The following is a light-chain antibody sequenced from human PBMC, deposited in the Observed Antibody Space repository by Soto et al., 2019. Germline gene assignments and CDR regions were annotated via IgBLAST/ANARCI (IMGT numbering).Light chain of an antibody. Sequence: DIQMTQAPSTLSAFVGDRVTITCRASQTIRNYLAWYQQKPGKAPDLLIYDAPSLENEVPSRFSGSGFGTEFTLTISSLQPDDSATYYCQQYGLQGTFGQGTKVDIK. CDR2: DAP. J-gene: IGKJ1*01. CDR3: QQYGLQGT. CDR1: QTIRNY. V-gene: IGKV1-5*01.